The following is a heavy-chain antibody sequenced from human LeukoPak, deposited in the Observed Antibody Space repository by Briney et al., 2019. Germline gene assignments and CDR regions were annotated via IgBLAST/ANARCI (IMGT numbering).Heavy chain of an antibody. J-gene: IGHJ6*02. Sequence: PSETLSLTCTVSGGSISSYYWSWLRQPPGKGLEWMGYIYYTGSTNYNPSLKSRLTISLETSKNQFSLNLSSVTAADTAVYYCAKDSGPHGIDVWGHGTTVTVSS. CDR1: GGSISSYY. CDR2: IYYTGST. CDR3: AKDSGPHGIDV. V-gene: IGHV4-59*01. D-gene: IGHD2-15*01.